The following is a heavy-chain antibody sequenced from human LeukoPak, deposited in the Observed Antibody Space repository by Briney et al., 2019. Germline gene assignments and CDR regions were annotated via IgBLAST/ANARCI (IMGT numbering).Heavy chain of an antibody. CDR3: ARDDGGFGVVTIYYFDY. J-gene: IGHJ4*02. CDR1: GLTFSSYW. Sequence: SGGSLRLSCAASGLTFSSYWMSWVRQAPGKGLEWVANIKQDGSEKYYVDSVKGRFTISRDNAKNSLYLQMNSLRAEDTAVYYCARDDGGFGVVTIYYFDYWGQGTLVTVSS. D-gene: IGHD3-3*01. CDR2: IKQDGSEK. V-gene: IGHV3-7*05.